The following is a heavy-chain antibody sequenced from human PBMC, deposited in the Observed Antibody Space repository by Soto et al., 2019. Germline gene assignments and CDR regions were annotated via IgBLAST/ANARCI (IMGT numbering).Heavy chain of an antibody. CDR3: ARAWTFVLFIVKAHPYGMDV. Sequence: SETLSLTCAVYGGSFSGYYWSWIRQPPGKGLEWIGEINHSGSTNYNPSLKSRVTISVDTSKNQFSLKLSSVTAADTAVYYCARAWTFVLFIVKAHPYGMDVWGQGTTVTV. V-gene: IGHV4-34*01. D-gene: IGHD3-16*02. CDR2: INHSGST. J-gene: IGHJ6*02. CDR1: GGSFSGYY.